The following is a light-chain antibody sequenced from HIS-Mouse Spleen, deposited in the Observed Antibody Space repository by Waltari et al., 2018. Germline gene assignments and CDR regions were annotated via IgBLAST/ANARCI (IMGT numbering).Light chain of an antibody. CDR1: SSDVGSYNL. CDR2: EGS. Sequence: QSALTQPASVSGSPGQSITISCTGTSSDVGSYNLVSWYQQHPGKAPKLMVYEGSKRPSWVSNRFSCSKSCNTASLTISGLQAEDEADYYCCSYAGSSTWVFGGGTKLTVL. J-gene: IGLJ3*02. V-gene: IGLV2-23*01. CDR3: CSYAGSSTWV.